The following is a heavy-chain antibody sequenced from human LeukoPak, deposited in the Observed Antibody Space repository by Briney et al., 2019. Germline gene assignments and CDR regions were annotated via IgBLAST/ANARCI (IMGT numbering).Heavy chain of an antibody. CDR2: IKQDGSEK. Sequence: GGSLRLSCAASGFTFSSYWMSWVRQAPGKGLEWVANIKQDGSEKYYVDSVKGRFTTSRDNAKNSLYLQMNSLRAEDTAVYYCASSDSYGRLDAFDIWGQGTMVTVSS. D-gene: IGHD5-18*01. J-gene: IGHJ3*02. V-gene: IGHV3-7*03. CDR3: ASSDSYGRLDAFDI. CDR1: GFTFSSYW.